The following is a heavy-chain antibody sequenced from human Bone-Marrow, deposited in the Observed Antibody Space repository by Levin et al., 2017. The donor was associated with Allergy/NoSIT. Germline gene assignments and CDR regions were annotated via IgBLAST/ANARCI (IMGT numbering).Heavy chain of an antibody. J-gene: IGHJ3*02. V-gene: IGHV3-13*01. Sequence: GGSLRLSCAASGFTFRTHDMHWVRQGTGKGLEWVSTIGTAGDTYYPDSVRGRFTISRENAKNSLYLQMNGLSAGDTAVYYCARYDYEYNAVDSWGHGTMVTVSS. CDR1: GFTFRTHD. D-gene: IGHD3-22*01. CDR2: IGTAGDT. CDR3: ARYDYEYNAVDS.